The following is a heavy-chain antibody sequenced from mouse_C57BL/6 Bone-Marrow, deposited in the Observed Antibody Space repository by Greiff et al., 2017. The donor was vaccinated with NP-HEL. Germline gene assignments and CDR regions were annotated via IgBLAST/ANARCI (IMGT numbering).Heavy chain of an antibody. Sequence: QVQLQQPGAELVKPGASVKLSCKASGYTFTSYWMHWVKQRPGRGLEWIGRIDPNSGGTKSTEKLKSKATLTVDKPSSTADMQLSSLTSEDSAVYYCARGDSFWEFAYWGQGTLVTVSA. CDR2: IDPNSGGT. CDR1: GYTFTSYW. J-gene: IGHJ3*01. D-gene: IGHD3-3*01. V-gene: IGHV1-72*01. CDR3: ARGDSFWEFAY.